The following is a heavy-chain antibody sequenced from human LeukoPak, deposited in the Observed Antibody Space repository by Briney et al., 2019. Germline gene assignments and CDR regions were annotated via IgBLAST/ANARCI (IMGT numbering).Heavy chain of an antibody. CDR2: IKNDGSST. V-gene: IGHV3-74*01. J-gene: IGHJ4*02. D-gene: IGHD2-15*01. CDR3: VREPYCSGGSCYTSGFDC. CDR1: GVTFSRYW. Sequence: GGSLRLSCAASGVTFSRYWMHWVRQAPGKGLVWVSRIKNDGSSTTYADSVKGRFTISRDNAKNTLYLQMNSLRAEDTAVYYCVREPYCSGGSCYTSGFDCWGQGTLVTVSS.